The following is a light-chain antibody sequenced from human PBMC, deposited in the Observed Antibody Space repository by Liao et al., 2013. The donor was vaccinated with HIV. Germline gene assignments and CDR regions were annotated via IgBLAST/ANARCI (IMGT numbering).Light chain of an antibody. J-gene: IGLJ2*01. CDR3: HVWDSSSHHVV. V-gene: IGLV3-21*04. CDR2: YDS. CDR1: DIGSES. Sequence: SYVLTQPPSVSVAPGKTARIPCGGNDIGSESVNWYQQKPGQAPVMVISYDSDRPSGIPERFSGSNSGDTATLTISRVEGGDEADYYCHVWDSSSHHVVFGGGTKLTVL.